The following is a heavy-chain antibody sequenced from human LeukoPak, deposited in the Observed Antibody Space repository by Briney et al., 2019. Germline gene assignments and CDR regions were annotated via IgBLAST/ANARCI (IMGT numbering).Heavy chain of an antibody. V-gene: IGHV3-7*01. J-gene: IGHJ4*02. CDR2: IRHDAGEK. D-gene: IGHD4-17*01. CDR1: GFTFNSYW. Sequence: GGSLRRYGAASGFTFNSYWMSRLRHAPGKGLMWVVNIRHDAGEKYYVDSVKGQFTISRDNAKNSLFLQMHSLRAEDTAVYYCARDTDGDLEYWGQGTLVTVSS. CDR3: ARDTDGDLEY.